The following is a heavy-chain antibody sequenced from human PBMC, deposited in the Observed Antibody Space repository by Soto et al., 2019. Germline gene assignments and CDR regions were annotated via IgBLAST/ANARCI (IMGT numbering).Heavy chain of an antibody. CDR3: ARDLSKASQSRFDP. D-gene: IGHD2-21*01. Sequence: SETLSLTCTVSGGSISSYYWSWIRQPPGKGLEWIGYIYYSGSTNYNPSLKSRVTISVDTSKNQFSLKLSSVTAADTAVYYCARDLSKASQSRFDPWGQGTLVTVSS. V-gene: IGHV4-59*01. CDR2: IYYSGST. J-gene: IGHJ5*02. CDR1: GGSISSYY.